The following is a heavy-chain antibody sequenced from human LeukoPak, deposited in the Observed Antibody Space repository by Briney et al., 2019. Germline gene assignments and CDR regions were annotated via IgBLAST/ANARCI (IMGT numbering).Heavy chain of an antibody. CDR1: GGSISSGGYS. J-gene: IGHJ4*02. D-gene: IGHD4-17*01. Sequence: SQTLSLTCAVSGGSISSGGYSWSWIRQPPGKGLEWLGYISDRDGASYNPSLKSRVTMSIDTSKTHFSLKLNSVTAADTAVYYCARLPTHWGQGILVTVAS. V-gene: IGHV4-30-2*03. CDR2: ISDRDGA. CDR3: ARLPTH.